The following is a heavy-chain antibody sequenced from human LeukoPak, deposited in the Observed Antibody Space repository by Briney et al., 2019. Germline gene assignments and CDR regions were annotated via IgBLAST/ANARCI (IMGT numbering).Heavy chain of an antibody. D-gene: IGHD2-8*01. V-gene: IGHV3-23*01. CDR3: ARATHCGNGVCYTGYYYMDV. CDR1: GFTFTSYA. Sequence: PGGSLRLSCAASGFTFTSYAMSWVRQAPGKGLEWVSAISGSGVGTYYADSVKGRFTISRDNSKNTLYLQMNSLRAEDTAVYYCARATHCGNGVCYTGYYYMDVWGKGTTVTVSS. CDR2: ISGSGVGT. J-gene: IGHJ6*03.